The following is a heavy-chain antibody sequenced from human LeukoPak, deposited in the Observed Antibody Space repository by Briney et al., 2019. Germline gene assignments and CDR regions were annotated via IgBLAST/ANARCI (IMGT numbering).Heavy chain of an antibody. Sequence: PSETLSLTCTVSGGSISSHYWSWIRQPAGKGLEWIGRIYTSGSTNYNPSLKSRVTMSVDTSKNQFSLKLSSVTAADTAVYYCARDFYFGYCSGGSCYWFDPWGQGTLVTVSS. J-gene: IGHJ5*02. V-gene: IGHV4-4*07. CDR1: GGSISSHY. CDR3: ARDFYFGYCSGGSCYWFDP. CDR2: IYTSGST. D-gene: IGHD2-15*01.